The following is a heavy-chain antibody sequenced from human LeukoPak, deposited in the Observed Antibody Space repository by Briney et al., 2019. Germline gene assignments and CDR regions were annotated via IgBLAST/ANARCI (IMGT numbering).Heavy chain of an antibody. D-gene: IGHD3-22*01. V-gene: IGHV4-61*02. CDR3: ARAPLYYYDSSGYFLPLCDH. CDR1: GGSISSGSYY. CDR2: IYTSGST. Sequence: SQTLSLTCTVSGGSISSGSYYWSWIRQPAGKGLEWIGRIYTSGSTNYNPSLKSRVTISVDTSKNQFSLKLSSVTAADTAVYYCARAPLYYYDSSGYFLPLCDHWGQGTLESVSS. J-gene: IGHJ4*02.